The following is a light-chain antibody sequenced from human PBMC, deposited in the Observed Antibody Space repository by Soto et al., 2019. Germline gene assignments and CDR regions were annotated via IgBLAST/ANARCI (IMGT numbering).Light chain of an antibody. J-gene: IGKJ5*01. CDR3: QQRNVWPPVT. CDR1: QCVSSCY. Sequence: EIVLTQSPGTLSVSPGARAALSCRATQCVSSCYLAWYQHKPGQAPRLLXYGALNRATGIPARFSGSGSGTDFTLTISSLEPEDSAVYYCQQRNVWPPVTFGQGTRLEIK. V-gene: IGKV3-11*01. CDR2: GAL.